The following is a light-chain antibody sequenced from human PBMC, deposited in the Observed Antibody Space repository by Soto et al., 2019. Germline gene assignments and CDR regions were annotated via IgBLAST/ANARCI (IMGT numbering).Light chain of an antibody. CDR1: ESVGDY. Sequence: EIVLTQSPGALSLSPGERATLSCWASESVGDYLAWYQQKPGQAPRLLIYGATKRTSGTPDRFSGTGSETAFTLSISRLEPGDFAVYYCHQHVTSPAITFGQGTRLEIK. V-gene: IGKV3-20*01. CDR3: HQHVTSPAIT. CDR2: GAT. J-gene: IGKJ5*01.